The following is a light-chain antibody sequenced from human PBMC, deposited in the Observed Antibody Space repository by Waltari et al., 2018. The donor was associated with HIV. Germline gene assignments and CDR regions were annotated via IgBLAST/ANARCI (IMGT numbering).Light chain of an antibody. CDR2: ANN. J-gene: IGLJ3*02. V-gene: IGLV1-51*01. CDR1: SSNIGNHF. Sequence: QSVLTQPPSVSAAPGQKVTISCSGNSSNIGNHFVSWYQQVPGDAPKLLIYANNRRSAGIPDRFCCATSGTSATLGITGHEAEDEADYYCGTGDRSLSGWTFGGGTRLTVL. CDR3: GTGDRSLSGWT.